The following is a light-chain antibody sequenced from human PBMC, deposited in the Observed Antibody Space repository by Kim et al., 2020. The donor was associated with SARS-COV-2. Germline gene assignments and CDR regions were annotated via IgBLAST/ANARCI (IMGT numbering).Light chain of an antibody. CDR3: QQRSNWIT. CDR1: QSFNNF. CDR2: DAS. V-gene: IGKV3-11*01. J-gene: IGKJ5*01. Sequence: DIVLTQSPATLSLSPGERATLSCRASQSFNNFLAWYQQKPGQAPRLLIYDASNRATGIPARFSGSGSGTDFTLTISSLEPEDSAVYYWQQRSNWITFGQGTQLEIK.